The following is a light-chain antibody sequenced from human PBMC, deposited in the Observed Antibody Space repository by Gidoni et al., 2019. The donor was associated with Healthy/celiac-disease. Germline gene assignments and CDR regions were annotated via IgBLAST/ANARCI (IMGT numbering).Light chain of an antibody. CDR1: SSDVGGYNY. CDR3: SSYTSSSRYV. Sequence: QSALTQPASVSASPGPSITISCTGTSSDVGGYNYVSWYQQHPGKAPKLMIYDVSNRPSGVSNRVSGSKSGNTASLTISGLQAEDEADYYCSSYTSSSRYVFGTGTKVTVL. CDR2: DVS. V-gene: IGLV2-14*01. J-gene: IGLJ1*01.